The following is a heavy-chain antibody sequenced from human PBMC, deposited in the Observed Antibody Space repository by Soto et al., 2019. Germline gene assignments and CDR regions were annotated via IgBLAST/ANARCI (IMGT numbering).Heavy chain of an antibody. CDR2: ISAYNGNT. CDR3: ARDRGYLAQWDY. V-gene: IGHV1-18*01. J-gene: IGHJ4*02. CDR1: GYTFTSYG. Sequence: ASVKVCCKASGYTFTSYGMSWVRQAPGQGLEWMGWISAYNGNTNYAQKLQGRVTMTTDTSTTTAYMELRSLRSDDTAVYYCARDRGYLAQWDYWGQGTLVTVSS. D-gene: IGHD2-15*01.